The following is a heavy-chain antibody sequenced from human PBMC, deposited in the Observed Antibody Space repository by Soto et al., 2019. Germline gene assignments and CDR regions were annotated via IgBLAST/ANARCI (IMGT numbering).Heavy chain of an antibody. V-gene: IGHV3-48*01. CDR1: GFTFSSYS. J-gene: IGHJ5*02. Sequence: GGSLRLSCAASGFTFSSYSMNWVRQAPGKGLEWVSYISSSSSTIYYADSVKGRFTISRDNAKNSLYLQMNSLRAEDTAVYYCARDLLRAHLGYSSGPGWFDPWGQGTLVTVSS. CDR3: ARDLLRAHLGYSSGPGWFDP. D-gene: IGHD6-19*01. CDR2: ISSSSSTI.